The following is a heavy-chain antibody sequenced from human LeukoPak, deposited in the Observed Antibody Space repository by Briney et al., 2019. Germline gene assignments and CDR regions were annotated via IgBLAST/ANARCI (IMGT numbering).Heavy chain of an antibody. V-gene: IGHV4-38-2*01. CDR1: GYSISSGYY. Sequence: PSETLSLTCAVSGYSISSGYYWGWIRQPPGKGLEWIGRIYHSGSTYYNPSLKSRVTISVDTSKNQFSLKVTSVTAADTAVYYCARRTGSGSYYVDFWGQGTVVTVSS. D-gene: IGHD3-10*01. CDR2: IYHSGST. J-gene: IGHJ4*02. CDR3: ARRTGSGSYYVDF.